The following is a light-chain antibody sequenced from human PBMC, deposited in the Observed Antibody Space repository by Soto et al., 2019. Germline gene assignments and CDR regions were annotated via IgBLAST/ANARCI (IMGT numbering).Light chain of an antibody. V-gene: IGLV2-14*03. CDR3: SSYTATTTSYV. CDR2: DVS. Sequence: LAQPASVSESPGQSITISCTGTNSDVGGYNYVSWYQQHPGKVPKLMIYDVSNRPSGVSNRFSGSKSGNTASLTISGLQAEDEADYYCSSYTATTTSYVFGTGTKVTVL. CDR1: NSDVGGYNY. J-gene: IGLJ1*01.